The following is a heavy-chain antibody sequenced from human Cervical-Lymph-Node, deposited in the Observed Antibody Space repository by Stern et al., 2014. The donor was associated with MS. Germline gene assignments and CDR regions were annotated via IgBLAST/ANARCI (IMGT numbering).Heavy chain of an antibody. CDR2: ISSDGNNK. CDR3: ARHYCSSTSCSYYYGMDV. J-gene: IGHJ6*02. Sequence: VQLEESGGGVVQPGRSLRLSCAASGFTFSNYAMHWVRQAPGKGLEWVALISSDGNNKYYAASVKGRFTISRDNSKNTLYLQMNSLRAEDTAVYYCARHYCSSTSCSYYYGMDVWGQGTTVTVSS. D-gene: IGHD2-2*01. CDR1: GFTFSNYA. V-gene: IGHV3-30-3*01.